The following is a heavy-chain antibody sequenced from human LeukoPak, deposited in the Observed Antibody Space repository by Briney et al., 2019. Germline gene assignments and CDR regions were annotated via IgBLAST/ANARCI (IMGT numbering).Heavy chain of an antibody. D-gene: IGHD3-16*01. Sequence: PGGSLRLSCAASGFTFSNAWMSWVRQAPGKGLEWVGCIKTKTDGGTIDYATPVKGRFTISRDDSKNTLYLQMNSLKTDDTAVYYCTTEYLWPYSWGQGTLVTVSS. J-gene: IGHJ4*02. CDR3: TTEYLWPYS. CDR2: IKTKTDGGTI. CDR1: GFTFSNAW. V-gene: IGHV3-15*01.